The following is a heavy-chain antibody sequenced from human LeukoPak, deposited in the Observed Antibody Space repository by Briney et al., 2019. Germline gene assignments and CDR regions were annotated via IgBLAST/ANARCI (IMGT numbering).Heavy chain of an antibody. J-gene: IGHJ4*02. CDR3: ANGGVLLWFGDQFDY. CDR1: GFPFSSYA. CDR2: ISGSGGST. D-gene: IGHD3-10*01. V-gene: IGHV3-23*01. Sequence: GGSLNLSCPASGFPFSSYAMSWAGKAPGRGLEWVSAISGSGGSTYYADSVKGRFTISRDNSKNTLYLQMNSLRAEDTAVYYCANGGVLLWFGDQFDYWGQGTLVTVSS.